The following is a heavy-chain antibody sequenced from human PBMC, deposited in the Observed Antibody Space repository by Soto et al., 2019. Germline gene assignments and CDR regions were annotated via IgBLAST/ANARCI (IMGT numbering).Heavy chain of an antibody. Sequence: QVQLVESGGGVVQPGQSLRLSCAVSGFRFNDFGFHWVRQAPGKGLHGVAVISSDGNEKYYVESLKGRFTISRDNSNNMLYLEMSSLRPEDTAGYYCARRCTNYVRCGVDAWGRGTTVTVSS. CDR2: ISSDGNEK. CDR1: GFRFNDFG. D-gene: IGHD4-4*01. CDR3: ARRCTNYVRCGVDA. J-gene: IGHJ6*02. V-gene: IGHV3-30*03.